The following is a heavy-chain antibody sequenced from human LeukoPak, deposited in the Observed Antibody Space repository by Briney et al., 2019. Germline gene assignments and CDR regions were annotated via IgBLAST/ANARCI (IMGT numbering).Heavy chain of an antibody. CDR1: GYTFTGYY. D-gene: IGHD6-19*01. J-gene: IGHJ3*02. CDR3: ARDLAVADSDAFDI. V-gene: IGHV1-2*02. Sequence: ASVKLSCKASGYTFTGYYMHWVRQAPGQGLEWMGWINPNSGGTNYAQKFQGRVTMTRDTSISTAYMELSRLRSDDTAVYYCARDLAVADSDAFDIWGQGTMVTVSS. CDR2: INPNSGGT.